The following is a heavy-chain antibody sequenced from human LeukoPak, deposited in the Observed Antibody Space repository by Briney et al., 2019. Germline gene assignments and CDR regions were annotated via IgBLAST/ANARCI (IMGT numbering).Heavy chain of an antibody. CDR1: GYTFTSYD. CDR2: MNPNSGNT. V-gene: IGHV1-8*01. D-gene: IGHD4-17*01. Sequence: ASVKVSCKASGYTFTSYDINWVRQATGQGLEWMGWMNPNSGNTGYAQKFQGRVTMTRNTSISTAYMELSSLRSEDTAVYYCARGTVTTIPYYYYYYMDVWGKGTTVTISS. CDR3: ARGTVTTIPYYYYYYMDV. J-gene: IGHJ6*03.